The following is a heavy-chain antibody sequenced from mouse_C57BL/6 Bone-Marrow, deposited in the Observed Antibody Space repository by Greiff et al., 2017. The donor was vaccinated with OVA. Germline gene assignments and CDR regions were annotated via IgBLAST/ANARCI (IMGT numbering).Heavy chain of an antibody. D-gene: IGHD2-3*01. V-gene: IGHV5-17*01. Sequence: EVHLVESGGGLVKPGGSLKLSCAASGFTFSDYGMHWVRQAPEKGLEWVAYISSGSSTIYYADTVKGRFTISRDNAKNTLFLQMTSLRSEDTAMYYCARWYGYYYFYYWGQGTTLTVSS. J-gene: IGHJ2*01. CDR3: ARWYGYYYFYY. CDR1: GFTFSDYG. CDR2: ISSGSSTI.